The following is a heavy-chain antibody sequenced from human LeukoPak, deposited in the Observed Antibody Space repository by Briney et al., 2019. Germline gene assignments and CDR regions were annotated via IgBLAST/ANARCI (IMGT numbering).Heavy chain of an antibody. D-gene: IGHD5-12*01. Sequence: SVKVSCKASGGTFSSYAISWVRQAPGQGLEWMGGIIPIFGTANYAQKFQGRVTITADKSTSTAYMELSSLRSEDTAVYYCARAWLRTYYYYYYYMDVWGKGTTVTVSS. CDR3: ARAWLRTYYYYYYYMDV. J-gene: IGHJ6*03. V-gene: IGHV1-69*06. CDR2: IIPIFGTA. CDR1: GGTFSSYA.